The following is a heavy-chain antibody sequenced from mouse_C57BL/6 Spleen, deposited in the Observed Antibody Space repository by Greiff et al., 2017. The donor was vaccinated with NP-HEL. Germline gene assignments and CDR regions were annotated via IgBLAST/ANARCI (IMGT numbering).Heavy chain of an antibody. Sequence: VQLQQSGAELARPGASVKLSCKASGYTFTSYGISWVKQRTGQGLEWIGEIYPRSGNTYYNEKSKGKATLTADKSSSTAYMELRSLTSEDSAVYFCARGDYYGSSPWFAYWGQGTLVTVSA. D-gene: IGHD1-1*01. J-gene: IGHJ3*01. CDR2: IYPRSGNT. V-gene: IGHV1-81*01. CDR1: GYTFTSYG. CDR3: ARGDYYGSSPWFAY.